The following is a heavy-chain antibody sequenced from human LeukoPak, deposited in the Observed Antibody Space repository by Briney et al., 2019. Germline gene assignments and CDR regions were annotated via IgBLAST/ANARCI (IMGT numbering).Heavy chain of an antibody. Sequence: PGGSLRLSCSASGFTFSSYAMHWVRQAPGRGLEYVSAITTNGGTTYYADSVKGRFTISRDNAKNTLYLQMNSLRAEDTAVYYCARGLFGPDYWGQGTLVTVSS. J-gene: IGHJ4*02. CDR2: ITTNGGTT. V-gene: IGHV3-64*04. D-gene: IGHD3-22*01. CDR3: ARGLFGPDY. CDR1: GFTFSSYA.